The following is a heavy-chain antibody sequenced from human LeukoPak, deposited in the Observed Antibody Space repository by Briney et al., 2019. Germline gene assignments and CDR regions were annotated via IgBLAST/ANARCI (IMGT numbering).Heavy chain of an antibody. V-gene: IGHV4-4*07. J-gene: IGHJ6*03. CDR1: GVSISSYY. CDR2: IYTSGST. D-gene: IGHD5-18*01. CDR3: ARGRYSYGPQNYDYMDV. Sequence: SGTLSLTCTVSGVSISSYYWNWIRQSAGKGLEWIGRIYTSGSTYYNPSLKSRVSMSVDTSKNQFSLKLSSVTAADTAVYYCARGRYSYGPQNYDYMDVWGKGTTVTISS.